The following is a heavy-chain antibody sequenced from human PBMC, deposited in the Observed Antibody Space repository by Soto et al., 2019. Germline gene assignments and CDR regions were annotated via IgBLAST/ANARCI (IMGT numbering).Heavy chain of an antibody. CDR3: ARPYGSGSLYGMDV. V-gene: IGHV4-34*01. Sequence: QVQLQQWGAGLLKPSETLSLTCAVYGGSFSGYYWSWIRQPPGKGLEWIGEINHSGSTNYNPSLKSRVTISVDTSKNQFSLKLSSVTAANTAVYYCARPYGSGSLYGMDVWGQGITVTVSS. CDR1: GGSFSGYY. CDR2: INHSGST. J-gene: IGHJ6*02. D-gene: IGHD3-10*01.